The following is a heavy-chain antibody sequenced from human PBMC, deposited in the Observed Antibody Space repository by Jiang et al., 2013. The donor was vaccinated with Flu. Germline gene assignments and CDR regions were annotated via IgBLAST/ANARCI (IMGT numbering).Heavy chain of an antibody. CDR3: AILGAGVGTHYVMVR. CDR2: ISGSGGST. Sequence: VQLVESGGGLAQPGGSLRLSCAASGFTFSTYGMSWVRQAPGKGLEWVSTISGSGGSTNYADSVKGRFTISRDNSKNTLYLQMNSLRAEDTAVYYCAILGAGVGTHYVMVRLGPRDHGHRLL. D-gene: IGHD6-13*01. CDR1: GFTFSTYG. J-gene: IGHJ6*02. V-gene: IGHV3-23*04.